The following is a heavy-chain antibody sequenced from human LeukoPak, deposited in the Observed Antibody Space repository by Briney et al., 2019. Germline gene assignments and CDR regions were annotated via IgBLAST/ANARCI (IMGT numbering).Heavy chain of an antibody. CDR1: GKTFTSYY. Sequence: ASVKVSCKASGKTFTSYYMHWVRQAPGQGLEWMGIINPSGGTTSYAQKFQGRVTMTRDTSTSTVYMELSSLRSEDTAVYYCARVPIFGVGPLLDAFDIWGQGTMVTVSS. V-gene: IGHV1-46*01. CDR2: INPSGGTT. J-gene: IGHJ3*02. CDR3: ARVPIFGVGPLLDAFDI. D-gene: IGHD3-3*02.